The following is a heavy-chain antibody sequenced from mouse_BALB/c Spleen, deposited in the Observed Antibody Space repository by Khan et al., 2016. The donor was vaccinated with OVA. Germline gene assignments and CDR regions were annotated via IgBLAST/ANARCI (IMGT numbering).Heavy chain of an antibody. CDR2: INPHIGET. CDR3: TRIYRGDFVY. D-gene: IGHD2-13*01. Sequence: MQLEESGPELVRPGASVKISCKASGYSFTGYFMSWVMQSHGKSLEWIGRINPHIGETFYNQRFKDKATLTVDESSSTVHMELRSLASEDSAVDYCTRIYRGDFVYWGQGTTLTVSS. CDR1: GYSFTGYF. J-gene: IGHJ2*01. V-gene: IGHV1-20*02.